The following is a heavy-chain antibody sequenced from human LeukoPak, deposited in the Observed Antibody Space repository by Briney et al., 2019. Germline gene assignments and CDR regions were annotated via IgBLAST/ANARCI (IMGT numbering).Heavy chain of an antibody. Sequence: AVKVSCKASGGTFSSYAISWVRQAPRQGLEWMGRIIPILGIANYAQKFQGRVTITADKSTSTAYVELSSLRSEDTAVYYCARDPDTAMVHFDYWGQGSLVTVSS. CDR3: ARDPDTAMVHFDY. CDR1: GGTFSSYA. J-gene: IGHJ4*02. D-gene: IGHD5-18*01. CDR2: IIPILGIA. V-gene: IGHV1-69*04.